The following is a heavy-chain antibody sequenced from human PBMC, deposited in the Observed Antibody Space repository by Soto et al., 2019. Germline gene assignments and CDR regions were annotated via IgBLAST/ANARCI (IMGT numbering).Heavy chain of an antibody. V-gene: IGHV3-23*01. J-gene: IGHJ4*02. CDR2: ISGSGGST. D-gene: IGHD3-22*01. CDR1: GFTFSSYA. CDR3: AKDGGYTYYYDCSGYYSFDY. Sequence: GESLKISCVASGFTFSSYAMSWVRQAPGKGLEWVSAISGSGGSTYYADSVKGRFTISRDNSKNTLYLQMNSLRAEDTAVYYCAKDGGYTYYYDCSGYYSFDYWGQGTLVTVSS.